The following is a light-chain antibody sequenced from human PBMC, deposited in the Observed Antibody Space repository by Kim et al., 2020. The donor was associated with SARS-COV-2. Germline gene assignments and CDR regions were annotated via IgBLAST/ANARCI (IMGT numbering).Light chain of an antibody. CDR3: QQYNKYPIT. J-gene: IGKJ5*01. CDR1: QGVNIW. Sequence: EIQMTQSPSSLSVSVGDSVTITCRASQGVNIWLAWYQQKPGKAPKSLIYAASSLQSGVPSRFSGSGSGTDFTLTINNLQPDDFATYYCQQYNKYPITFGPGTRLEIK. V-gene: IGKV1D-16*01. CDR2: AAS.